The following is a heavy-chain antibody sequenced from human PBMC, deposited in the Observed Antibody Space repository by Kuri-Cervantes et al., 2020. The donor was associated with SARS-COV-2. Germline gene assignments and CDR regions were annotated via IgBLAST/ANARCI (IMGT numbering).Heavy chain of an antibody. CDR3: AKSDWFDP. CDR1: GFTFGNYW. J-gene: IGHJ5*02. V-gene: IGHV3-74*01. CDR2: FMSDGTSP. Sequence: GGSLRLSCAASGFTFGNYWMHWVRQAPGKGLVWVSRFMSDGTSPSYADSVRGRFTISRDNAKNTLYLQMNSLRADDTAVYHCAKSDWFDPWGQGTLVTVSS.